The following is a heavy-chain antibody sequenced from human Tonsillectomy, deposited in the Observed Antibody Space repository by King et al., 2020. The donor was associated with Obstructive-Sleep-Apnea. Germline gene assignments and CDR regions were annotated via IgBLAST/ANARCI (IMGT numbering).Heavy chain of an antibody. CDR3: ARDCYPYGDYRYYYYGMDV. CDR1: GFTFSSYA. D-gene: IGHD4-17*01. Sequence: VQLVESGGGVVQPGRSLRLSCAASGFTFSSYAMHWVRQAPGKGLEWVAVISYDGSNKYYADSVKGRFTISRDNSKNTLYLQMNSLRAEDTAVYYCARDCYPYGDYRYYYYGMDVWGQGTTVTVSS. J-gene: IGHJ6*02. CDR2: ISYDGSNK. V-gene: IGHV3-30*04.